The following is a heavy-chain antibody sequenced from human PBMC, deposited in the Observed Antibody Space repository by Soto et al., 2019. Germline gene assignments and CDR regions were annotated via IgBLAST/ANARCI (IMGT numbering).Heavy chain of an antibody. D-gene: IGHD3-9*01. V-gene: IGHV3-15*01. CDR2: IKSKTDGGTT. CDR1: GFTFSNAW. CDR3: TTDPPNLRYFDRQITHYYYYMDV. J-gene: IGHJ6*03. Sequence: GGSLRLSCAASGFTFSNAWMSWVRQAPGKGLEWVGRIKSKTDGGTTDYAAPVKGRFTISRDDSKNTLYLQMNSLKTEDTAVYYCTTDPPNLRYFDRQITHYYYYMDVWGKGTTVTVSS.